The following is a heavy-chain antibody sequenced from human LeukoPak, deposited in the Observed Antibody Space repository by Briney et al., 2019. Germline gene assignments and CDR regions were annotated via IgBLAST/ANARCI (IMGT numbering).Heavy chain of an antibody. CDR1: GGSMSGYY. J-gene: IGHJ4*02. Sequence: SETLSLTCTVSGGSMSGYYWSWIRQPPGKGLEWIGSIYYSGSTYYNPSLKNRVTISVDTSKNQFSLKLSSVTAADTAVYYCARHGSAPYYFDYWGQGTLVTVSS. CDR3: ARHGSAPYYFDY. V-gene: IGHV4-59*05. D-gene: IGHD1-1*01. CDR2: IYYSGST.